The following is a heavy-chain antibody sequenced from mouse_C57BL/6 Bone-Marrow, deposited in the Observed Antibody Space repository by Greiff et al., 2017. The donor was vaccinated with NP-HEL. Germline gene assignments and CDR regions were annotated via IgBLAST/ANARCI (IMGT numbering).Heavy chain of an antibody. J-gene: IGHJ4*01. CDR1: GFTFTDYY. V-gene: IGHV7-3*01. CDR2: IRNKANGYTT. CDR3: ARSIYYDYADDPFYAMDY. D-gene: IGHD2-4*01. Sequence: EVQLVESGGGLVQPGGSLSLSCAASGFTFTDYYMSWVRQPPGKALEWLVFIRNKANGYTTEYSASVKVRFTISRANSQSILYLHMNALRAEDSATYYCARSIYYDYADDPFYAMDYGGQGTSVTVTA.